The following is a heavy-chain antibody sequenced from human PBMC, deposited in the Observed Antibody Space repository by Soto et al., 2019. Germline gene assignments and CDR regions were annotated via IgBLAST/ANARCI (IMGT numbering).Heavy chain of an antibody. V-gene: IGHV4-59*01. CDR2: IYPNGRT. D-gene: IGHD3-16*02. J-gene: IGHJ4*02. CDR3: ARMRGFGEISAFFDH. Sequence: QVHLQESGPGLLKPSETLSLTCAVSSASLDSDNWSWIRQPPGKGLEWIGYIYPNGRTNYNPSLRCQVAISIDKSKNQFALRLDSVCAADAAVYSGARMRGFGEISAFFDHWGQGTLVNVSS. CDR1: SASLDSDN.